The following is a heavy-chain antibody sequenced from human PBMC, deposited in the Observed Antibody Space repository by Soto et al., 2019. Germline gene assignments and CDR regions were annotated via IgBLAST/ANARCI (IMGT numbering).Heavy chain of an antibody. D-gene: IGHD3-16*01. J-gene: IGHJ4*02. V-gene: IGHV4-31*03. CDR2: IYYSGST. CDR3: ARDPYVDLFYFDY. CDR1: GVSISSSGYY. Sequence: QIQLQESGPGLVKPSQTRSLTCTVSGVSISSSGYYWNWIRQQPGKGLEWIGHIYYSGSTYYNPSLKGRVSISVDTSKNQLSLEVSSVTAADTAVYYCARDPYVDLFYFDYWGQGSLVTVSS.